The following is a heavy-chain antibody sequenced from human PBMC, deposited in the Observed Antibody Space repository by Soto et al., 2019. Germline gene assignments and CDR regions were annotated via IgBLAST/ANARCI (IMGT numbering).Heavy chain of an antibody. D-gene: IGHD2-8*02. V-gene: IGHV3-23*01. CDR3: ARDWTGNTCPCLDV. CDR1: GFTFSNYA. Sequence: EVQLWESGGGVVQPGGSLRLSCAASGFTFSNYALTWVRQSPGKGLEWVSTSGGGGGTTYYADSVKGRFTISRDNSKNTLSLQMSSLRVEDTAIYYCARDWTGNTCPCLDVWGQGTTVSVSS. CDR2: SGGGGGTT. J-gene: IGHJ6*02.